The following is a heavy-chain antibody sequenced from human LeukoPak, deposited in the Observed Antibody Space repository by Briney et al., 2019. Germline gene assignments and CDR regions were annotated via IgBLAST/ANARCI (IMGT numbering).Heavy chain of an antibody. V-gene: IGHV3-53*01. CDR1: GFTVSSNY. Sequence: GGSLRLSCAASGFTVSSNYMSWVRQAPGKGLEWVSSFTFRGGGTYYADSVKGRFTISRDNSKNTLSLQMNSLRAEDTAVYYCAKGTYCGGDCQNYFDYWGQGTLVTVSS. D-gene: IGHD2-21*02. CDR3: AKGTYCGGDCQNYFDY. CDR2: TFRGGGT. J-gene: IGHJ4*02.